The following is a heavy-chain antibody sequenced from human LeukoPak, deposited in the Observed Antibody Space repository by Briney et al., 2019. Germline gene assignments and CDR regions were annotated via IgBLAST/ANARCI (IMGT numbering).Heavy chain of an antibody. V-gene: IGHV4-34*01. CDR1: GGSVSGYC. J-gene: IGHJ5*02. D-gene: IGHD4-17*01. CDR3: ARRPVTTLRWFDP. Sequence: PSETLSLTCAVYGGSVSGYCWSWIRQPPGKGLEWIGEINHSGSTNYNPSLKSRVTILVDTSKNQFSLKLTSVTAADTAVYYCARRPVTTLRWFDPWGQGALVTVSS. CDR2: INHSGST.